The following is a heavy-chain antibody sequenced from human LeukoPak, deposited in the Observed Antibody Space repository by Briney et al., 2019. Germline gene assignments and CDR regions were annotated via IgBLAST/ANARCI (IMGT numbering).Heavy chain of an antibody. Sequence: EASVKVSCKASGYTFTGYYMHWVRQAPGQGLEWMGWINPNSGGANYAQKFQGRVTMTRDTSISTAYMELSRLRSDDTAVYYCARETYYDFWSGSALAYGMDVWGQGTTVTVSS. D-gene: IGHD3-3*01. J-gene: IGHJ6*02. CDR1: GYTFTGYY. CDR2: INPNSGGA. V-gene: IGHV1-2*02. CDR3: ARETYYDFWSGSALAYGMDV.